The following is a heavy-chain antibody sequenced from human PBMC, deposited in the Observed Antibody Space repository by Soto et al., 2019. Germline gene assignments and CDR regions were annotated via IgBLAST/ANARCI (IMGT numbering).Heavy chain of an antibody. CDR2: ISVTGENS. V-gene: IGHV3-23*01. J-gene: IGHJ5*02. Sequence: GWSLRLSCTSSQFTFNVYGMSWVRQAPGKGLEWVSSISVTGENSLYADSVRGRFTMSRDNSKDILYLQMNSLRVDDTAMYYCAKQHGAWPSNWLDAWGQGALVTVSS. CDR3: AKQHGAWPSNWLDA. CDR1: QFTFNVYG.